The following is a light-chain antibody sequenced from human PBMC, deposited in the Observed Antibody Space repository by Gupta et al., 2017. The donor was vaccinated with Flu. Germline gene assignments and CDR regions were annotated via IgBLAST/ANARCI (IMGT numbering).Light chain of an antibody. CDR3: RQKWGSAPS. CDR2: GAS. V-gene: IGKV3-20*01. Sequence: IVLTQSPGTLSLSPGERATRSCRASQSVSSSYLAWYQQKPGQAARPLLYGASSRATGIPDRNSGSRWSRACSMICIRRVPPDVAAYNCRQKWGSAPSFGQGTKVEIK. CDR1: QSVSSSY. J-gene: IGKJ1*01.